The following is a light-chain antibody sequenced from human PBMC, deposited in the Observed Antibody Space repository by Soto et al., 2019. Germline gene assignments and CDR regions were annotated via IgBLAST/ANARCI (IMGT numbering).Light chain of an antibody. J-gene: IGKJ5*01. V-gene: IGKV3-20*01. Sequence: EIVITQSPATLSVSPGERATLSCRASQSVSSSYLAWYQQKPGQAPRLLIYGASSRATGIPDRFSGSGSGTDFTLTISRLEPEDFAVYYCQQHGSSPITFGQGTRLEIK. CDR1: QSVSSSY. CDR2: GAS. CDR3: QQHGSSPIT.